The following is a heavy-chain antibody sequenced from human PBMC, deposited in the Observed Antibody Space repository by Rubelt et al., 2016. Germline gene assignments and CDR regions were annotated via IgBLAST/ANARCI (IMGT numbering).Heavy chain of an antibody. CDR1: GGSISSSSYY. D-gene: IGHD5-24*01. V-gene: IGHV4-39*01. CDR3: DMAFTPEKDY. Sequence: QLQLQESGPGLVKPSETLSLTCTVSGGSISSSSYYWGWIRQPPGKGLEWIGSIYYSGSTYYNPSLKSGLTISVDTAKNQVSLKLSAVTAADTAVYYCDMAFTPEKDYWGQGTLVTVSS. CDR2: IYYSGST. J-gene: IGHJ4*02.